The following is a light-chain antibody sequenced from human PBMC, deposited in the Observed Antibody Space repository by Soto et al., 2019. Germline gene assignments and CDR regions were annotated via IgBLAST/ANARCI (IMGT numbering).Light chain of an antibody. CDR1: SSDVGNYNL. V-gene: IGLV2-23*02. Sequence: QSALTQPASVSGSPGQSITISCTGTSSDVGNYNLVSWYQQHPGKAPKLMIYDVSKRPSGVSNRFSGSKSGNTASLTISGLQADAEAVYYCCTYAGASYVFGTGTKVTVL. J-gene: IGLJ1*01. CDR3: CTYAGASYV. CDR2: DVS.